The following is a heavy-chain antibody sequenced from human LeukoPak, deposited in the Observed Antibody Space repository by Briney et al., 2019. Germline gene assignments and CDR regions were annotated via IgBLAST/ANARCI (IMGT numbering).Heavy chain of an antibody. CDR1: GGSISSYY. V-gene: IGHV4-59*12. J-gene: IGHJ4*02. D-gene: IGHD3-22*01. Sequence: SETLSLTCTVSGGSISSYYWSWIRQPPGKGLEWIGYFYYSGNTNYNPSLKSRVTMSVDTSRNQFSLKVTSVTAADTAVYYCASDSFYESGGYFYYWGQGTPVTVSS. CDR3: ASDSFYESGGYFYY. CDR2: FYYSGNT.